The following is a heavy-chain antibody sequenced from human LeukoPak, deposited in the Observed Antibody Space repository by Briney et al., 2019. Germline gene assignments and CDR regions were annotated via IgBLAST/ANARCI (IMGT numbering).Heavy chain of an antibody. CDR3: ARRSGAARPFDY. CDR1: GGSISSYY. J-gene: IGHJ4*02. D-gene: IGHD6-6*01. V-gene: IGHV4-59*04. CDR2: IYYSGST. Sequence: SETLSLTCTVSGGSISSYYWSWIRQPPGKGLEWIGYIYYSGSTYYNPSLKSRVTISVDTSKNQFSLKLSSVTAADTAVYYCARRSGAARPFDYWGQGTLVTVSS.